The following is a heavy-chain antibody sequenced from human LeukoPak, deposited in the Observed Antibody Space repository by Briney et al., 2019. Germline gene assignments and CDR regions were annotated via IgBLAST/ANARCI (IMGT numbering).Heavy chain of an antibody. D-gene: IGHD5-18*01. J-gene: IGHJ6*02. Sequence: HPGGSLRLSCAASGFTFSSYSMNWVRQAPGKGLEWVSYISSSSSSTIYYADSVKGRFTISRDNAKNSLYLQMNSLRAEDTAVYYCARDETPLGGYSYGYSQERYGMDVWGQGTTVTVSS. CDR2: ISSSSSSTI. V-gene: IGHV3-48*01. CDR1: GFTFSSYS. CDR3: ARDETPLGGYSYGYSQERYGMDV.